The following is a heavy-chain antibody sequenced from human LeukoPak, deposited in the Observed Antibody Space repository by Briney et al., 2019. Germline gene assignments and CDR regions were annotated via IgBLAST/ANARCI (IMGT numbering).Heavy chain of an antibody. V-gene: IGHV1-69*13. J-gene: IGHJ4*02. Sequence: SVKVSFKGSGGTFSIYAISWVRQAPGQGREWMGGIIPIFGTANYAQKFQGRVTITADESTSTAYMELSSLRSEDTAVYYRASALYCSGGSCPWGFDYWGQGTLVTVSS. CDR3: ASALYCSGGSCPWGFDY. D-gene: IGHD2-15*01. CDR1: GGTFSIYA. CDR2: IIPIFGTA.